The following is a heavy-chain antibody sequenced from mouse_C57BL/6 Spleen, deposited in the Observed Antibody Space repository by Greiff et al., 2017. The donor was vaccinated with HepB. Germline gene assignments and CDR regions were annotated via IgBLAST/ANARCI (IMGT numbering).Heavy chain of an antibody. J-gene: IGHJ1*03. CDR3: ARVAYYYGSSGYFDV. V-gene: IGHV5-4*03. CDR2: ISDGGSYT. D-gene: IGHD1-1*01. CDR1: GFTFSSYA. Sequence: VMLVESGGGLVKPGGSLKLSCAASGFTFSSYAMSWVRQTPEKRLEWVATISDGGSYTYYPDNVKGRFTISRDNAKNNLYLQMSHLKSEDTAMYYCARVAYYYGSSGYFDVWGTGTTVTVSS.